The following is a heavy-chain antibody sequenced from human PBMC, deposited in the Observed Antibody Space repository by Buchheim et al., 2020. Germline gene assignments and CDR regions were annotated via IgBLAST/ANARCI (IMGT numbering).Heavy chain of an antibody. V-gene: IGHV4-34*01. Sequence: QVQLQQWGAGLLKPSETLSLTCAVYGGSFSGYYWSWIRQPPGKGLEWIGEINHSGSTNYNPSLKSRVTISVDTSKNQFSLKLSSVTAADTAVYYCARGRLGGSGYYYYYDMDVWGQGTT. J-gene: IGHJ6*02. CDR2: INHSGST. CDR1: GGSFSGYY. CDR3: ARGRLGGSGYYYYYDMDV. D-gene: IGHD2-15*01.